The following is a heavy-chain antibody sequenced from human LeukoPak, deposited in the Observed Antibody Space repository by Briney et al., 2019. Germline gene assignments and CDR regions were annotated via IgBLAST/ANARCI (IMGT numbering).Heavy chain of an antibody. Sequence: PSETLSLTCTVSGGSISSSSYYWGWIRQPPGKGLEWIGSIYYSGSTYYNPSLKSRVTISVDTSKNQFSLKLSSVTAADTAVYYCARAKGYPHNYYYGMDVWGQGTTVTVSS. CDR2: IYYSGST. D-gene: IGHD3-16*02. V-gene: IGHV4-39*01. CDR1: GGSISSSSYY. J-gene: IGHJ6*02. CDR3: ARAKGYPHNYYYGMDV.